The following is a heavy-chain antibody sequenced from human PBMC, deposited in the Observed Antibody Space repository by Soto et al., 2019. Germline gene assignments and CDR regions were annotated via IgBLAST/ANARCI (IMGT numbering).Heavy chain of an antibody. J-gene: IGHJ4*02. D-gene: IGHD3-22*01. CDR1: GFTFTGHY. Sequence: ASVKVSCKASGFTFTGHYIHWVRQAPGQGLEWMGWINPNSGGTSYAQKFQGRVTITADESTSTAYMELSSLRSEDTAMYYCARDGSLYESSAYYYLYWGQGTLVTVSS. V-gene: IGHV1-2*02. CDR2: INPNSGGT. CDR3: ARDGSLYESSAYYYLY.